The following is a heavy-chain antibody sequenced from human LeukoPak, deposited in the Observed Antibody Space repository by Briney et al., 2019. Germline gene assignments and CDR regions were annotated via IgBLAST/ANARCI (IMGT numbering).Heavy chain of an antibody. Sequence: GGSLRLSCAASGFTFSDYYISWIRQAPGKGLEWVSYISSSGSTIYYADSVKGRFTISRDNAKNSLYLQMNSLRAEDTAVYYCARDRGDGYNTFDYWGQGTLVTVSS. D-gene: IGHD5-24*01. V-gene: IGHV3-11*01. CDR3: ARDRGDGYNTFDY. CDR1: GFTFSDYY. CDR2: ISSSGSTI. J-gene: IGHJ4*02.